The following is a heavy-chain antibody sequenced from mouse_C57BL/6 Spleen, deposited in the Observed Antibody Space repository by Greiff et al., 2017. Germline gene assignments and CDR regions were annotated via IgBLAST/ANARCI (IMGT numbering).Heavy chain of an antibody. J-gene: IGHJ2*01. CDR2: IYPGDGDT. V-gene: IGHV1-82*01. CDR3: AREESSYPCDY. CDR1: GYAFSSSW. Sequence: QVQLQQSGPELVKPGASVTISCKASGYAFSSSWMNWVKQRPGKGLEWIGRIYPGDGDTNYNGKFKGKATLTADKSSSTAYMQLSSLTSEDSAVYCCAREESSYPCDYWGQGTTLTVSS. D-gene: IGHD1-1*01.